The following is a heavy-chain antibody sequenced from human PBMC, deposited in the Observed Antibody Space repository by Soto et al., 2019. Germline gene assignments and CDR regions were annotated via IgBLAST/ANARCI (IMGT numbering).Heavy chain of an antibody. CDR2: INAGNGNT. J-gene: IGHJ6*03. V-gene: IGHV1-3*01. D-gene: IGHD5-18*01. CDR3: ARVSGDTAMVNYYYYYMDV. Sequence: ASVKVSCKASGYTFTSYAMHWVRQAPGQRLEWMGWINAGNGNTKYSQKFQGRVTITRDTSASTAYMELSSLRSEDTAVYYCARVSGDTAMVNYYYYYMDVWGKGTTVTVSS. CDR1: GYTFTSYA.